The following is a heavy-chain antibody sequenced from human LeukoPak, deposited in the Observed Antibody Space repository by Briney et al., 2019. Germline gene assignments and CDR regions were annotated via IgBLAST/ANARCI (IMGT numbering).Heavy chain of an antibody. Sequence: ASVKVSCKASGYTFTNSAISWVRQAPGQGLEWMGWISAYNANTNYAQKLQGRVTMTTDTSTSTAYIELRSLRSDDTALYYCARTGRAHYFDYWGQGTLVTVSS. CDR1: GYTFTNSA. D-gene: IGHD3-9*01. CDR3: ARTGRAHYFDY. V-gene: IGHV1-18*01. J-gene: IGHJ4*02. CDR2: ISAYNANT.